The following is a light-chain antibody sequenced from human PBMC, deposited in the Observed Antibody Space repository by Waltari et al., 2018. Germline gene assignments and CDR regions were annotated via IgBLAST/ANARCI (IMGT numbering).Light chain of an antibody. CDR2: KDT. V-gene: IGLV3-25*03. CDR3: QSADSSGWV. Sequence: SYELTQPPSLSVSPGQTASITCSGDALPNHFGYWYQQKAGQAPVLVIYKDTERPSGIPERFSGSSSGTTVTLTISAVQAEDEADYYCQSADSSGWVFGGGTKLTVL. CDR1: ALPNHF. J-gene: IGLJ3*02.